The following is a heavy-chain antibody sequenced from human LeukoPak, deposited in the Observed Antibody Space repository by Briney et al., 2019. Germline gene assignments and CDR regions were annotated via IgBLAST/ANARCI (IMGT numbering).Heavy chain of an antibody. V-gene: IGHV3-30-3*01. Sequence: GGSLRLSCAASGFTFSSHAMHWVRQAPGKGLEWVAVISYDGSNKYYADSVKGRFTISRDNSKNTLYMQMNSLRAEDTAVYYCARAYSGYEVGNYWGQETLVTVSS. CDR3: ARAYSGYEVGNY. CDR2: ISYDGSNK. D-gene: IGHD5-12*01. J-gene: IGHJ4*02. CDR1: GFTFSSHA.